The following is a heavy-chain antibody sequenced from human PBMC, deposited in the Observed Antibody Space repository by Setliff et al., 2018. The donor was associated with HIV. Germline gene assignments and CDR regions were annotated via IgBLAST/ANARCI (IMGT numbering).Heavy chain of an antibody. J-gene: IGHJ5*02. CDR2: IYHDGGT. V-gene: IGHV4-31*03. CDR3: ARPHSGRGGGAYFDP. D-gene: IGHD6-19*01. Sequence: PSETLSLTCTVSGDSISSDAYYWSWIRQHPGKGLEWIGYIYHDGGTYYNPSLKSRLSISIDSSKNQFSLKLGSVTAADTALYYCARPHSGRGGGAYFDPWGQGILVTVSS. CDR1: GDSISSDAYY.